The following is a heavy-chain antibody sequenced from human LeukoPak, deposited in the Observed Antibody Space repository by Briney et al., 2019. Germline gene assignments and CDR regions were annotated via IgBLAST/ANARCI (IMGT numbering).Heavy chain of an antibody. V-gene: IGHV3-74*01. Sequence: GGSLKLSCGASGFTFSTYWMYWVRQAPGKGLVWVSRINTNGRITDYADSVKGRFTISGDNSKNTLYLQMNSLRAEDTAVYYCAKGLGILTVLDAFDIWGQGTMVTVSS. CDR1: GFTFSTYW. J-gene: IGHJ3*02. D-gene: IGHD3-9*01. CDR3: AKGLGILTVLDAFDI. CDR2: INTNGRIT.